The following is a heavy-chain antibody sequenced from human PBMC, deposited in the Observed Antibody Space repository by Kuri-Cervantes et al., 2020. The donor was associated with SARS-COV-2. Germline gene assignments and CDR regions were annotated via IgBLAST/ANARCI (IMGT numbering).Heavy chain of an antibody. CDR3: ARAGIGAVAGNFDY. D-gene: IGHD6-19*01. Sequence: ESLKSSCTVSGYSISSGYYWGWIRQPPGKGLEWIGSIYHSGSTYYNPSLKSRVTISVDTSKNQFSLKLSSVTAADTAVYYCARAGIGAVAGNFDYWGQGTLVTVSS. J-gene: IGHJ4*02. V-gene: IGHV4-38-2*02. CDR1: GYSISSGYY. CDR2: IYHSGST.